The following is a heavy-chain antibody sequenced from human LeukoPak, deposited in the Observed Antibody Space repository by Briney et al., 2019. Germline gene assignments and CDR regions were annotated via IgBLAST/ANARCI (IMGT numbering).Heavy chain of an antibody. J-gene: IGHJ5*02. CDR1: GGSFSGYY. CDR3: ARHGERGYSYGYPPRVWFDP. D-gene: IGHD5-18*01. CDR2: INHSGST. Sequence: SETLSLTCAVYGGSFSGYYWSWIRQPPGKGLEWIWEINHSGSTNYNPSLKSRVTISVDTSQNQFSLKLRYVTAADTPVYYCARHGERGYSYGYPPRVWFDPWGQGPLVTVSS. V-gene: IGHV4-34*01.